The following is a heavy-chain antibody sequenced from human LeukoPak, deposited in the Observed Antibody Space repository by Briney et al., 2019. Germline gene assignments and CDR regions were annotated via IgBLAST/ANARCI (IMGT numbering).Heavy chain of an antibody. CDR1: GGSFSGYY. Sequence: SETLSLTCAVYGGSFSGYYWSWIRQPPGKGLEWIGYIYYSGSTNYNPSLKSRVTISVDTSKNQFSLKLSSVTAADTAVYYCAREGSSSGGDAFDIWGQGTMVTVSS. V-gene: IGHV4-59*01. CDR2: IYYSGST. J-gene: IGHJ3*02. D-gene: IGHD6-6*01. CDR3: AREGSSSGGDAFDI.